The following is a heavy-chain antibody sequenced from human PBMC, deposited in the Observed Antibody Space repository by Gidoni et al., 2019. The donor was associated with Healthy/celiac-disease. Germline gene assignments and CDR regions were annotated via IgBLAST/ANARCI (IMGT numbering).Heavy chain of an antibody. J-gene: IGHJ6*02. V-gene: IGHV3-48*03. CDR2: ISSSGSTI. Sequence: EVQLVEPGGGLVQPGGSLRLSCAASGFTFSSYEMNWFRQAPGKGLEWVSYISSSGSTIYYADSVKGRFTISRDNAKNSLYLQMNSLRAEDTAVYYCAREDYGDYEEVDYGMDVWGQGTTVTVSS. CDR3: AREDYGDYEEVDYGMDV. CDR1: GFTFSSYE. D-gene: IGHD4-17*01.